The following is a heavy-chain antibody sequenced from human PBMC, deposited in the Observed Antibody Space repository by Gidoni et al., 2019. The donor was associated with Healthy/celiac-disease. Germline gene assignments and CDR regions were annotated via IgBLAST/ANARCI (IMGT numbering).Heavy chain of an antibody. V-gene: IGHV3-23*01. CDR2: ISGSGGSK. CDR3: AKDRSTMVRGVILRYFDY. D-gene: IGHD3-10*01. J-gene: IGHJ4*02. Sequence: EVQLLESGGGLVQPGGSLRLSCAASGFTFSSDAMSWVRQAPGKGLEWVSAISGSGGSKYYADSVKGRFTISRDNSKNTLYLQMNSLRAEDTAVYYCAKDRSTMVRGVILRYFDYWGQGTLVTVSS. CDR1: GFTFSSDA.